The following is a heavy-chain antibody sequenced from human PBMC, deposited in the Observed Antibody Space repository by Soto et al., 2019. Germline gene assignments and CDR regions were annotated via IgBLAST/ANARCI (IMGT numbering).Heavy chain of an antibody. CDR2: ISGSGGAT. V-gene: IGHV3-23*01. CDR3: AKDAIMVSSYFNYFEF. J-gene: IGHJ4*02. D-gene: IGHD6-13*01. CDR1: VCIPSSYA. Sequence: VGSLRLSCVFSVCIPSSYAMSCVRHAPGRGLEWVSGISGSGGATSYADSVKGRFTISRDNSKSTLYLQMKSLSAEDTAIYYCAKDAIMVSSYFNYFEFWGQGALVNVSS.